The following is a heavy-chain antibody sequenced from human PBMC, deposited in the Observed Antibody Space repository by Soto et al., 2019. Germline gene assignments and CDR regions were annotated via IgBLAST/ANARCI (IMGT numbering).Heavy chain of an antibody. CDR2: IYYSGST. CDR3: ARDRRIAARIGAFDI. D-gene: IGHD6-6*01. CDR1: GGSIGSGGYY. V-gene: IGHV4-31*03. J-gene: IGHJ3*02. Sequence: QVQLQESGPGLVKPSQTLSLTCTVSGGSIGSGGYYWSWIRQHPGKGLEWIGYIYYSGSTYYNPSLKSRVTISVDTSKNQFSLKLSSVTAADTAVYYCARDRRIAARIGAFDIWGQGTMVTVSS.